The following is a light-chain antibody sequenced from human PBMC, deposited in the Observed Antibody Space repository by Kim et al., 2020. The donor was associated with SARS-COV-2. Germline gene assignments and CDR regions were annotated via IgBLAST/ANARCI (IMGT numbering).Light chain of an antibody. J-gene: IGKJ3*01. CDR2: GAS. CDR3: QQYNNWPFT. Sequence: EIVMTQSPATLSMSPGERATLSCRASQSVSSNLAWYQQKPGQAPRPLIYGASTRATGIPARFSGSGSGTEFTLTISSLQSEDFAVYYCQQYNNWPFTFGPGTKVDIK. CDR1: QSVSSN. V-gene: IGKV3-15*01.